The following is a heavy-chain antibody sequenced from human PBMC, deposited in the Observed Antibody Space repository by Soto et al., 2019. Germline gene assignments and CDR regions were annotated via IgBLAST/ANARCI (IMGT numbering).Heavy chain of an antibody. V-gene: IGHV3-30*18. Sequence: QVHLVESGGGVVQPGGSLRLSCAASGFTFSVFGMHWVRQAPGKGPEWVAVISQEGTSKHYADSVKGRFTISRDNAKNTLSLIMDSLSHEDTALYYCAKTITLSPSDDSRGRGALIDHWGQGTLVTVSS. D-gene: IGHD6-19*01. J-gene: IGHJ4*02. CDR2: ISQEGTSK. CDR3: AKTITLSPSDDSRGRGALIDH. CDR1: GFTFSVFG.